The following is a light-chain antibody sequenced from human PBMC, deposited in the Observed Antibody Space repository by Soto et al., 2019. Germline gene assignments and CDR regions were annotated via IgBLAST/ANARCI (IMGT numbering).Light chain of an antibody. Sequence: QSVLTQPPSASGTPGQRVTISCSGSSSNIGTNYVYWYLHLPGAAPKLLIYSNNQRPSGVPDRFSGSKSGTSASLAISGLRSDDEADYYCAAWDDSLRGVFGTGTKLTVL. CDR1: SSNIGTNY. CDR3: AAWDDSLRGV. V-gene: IGLV1-47*02. CDR2: SNN. J-gene: IGLJ1*01.